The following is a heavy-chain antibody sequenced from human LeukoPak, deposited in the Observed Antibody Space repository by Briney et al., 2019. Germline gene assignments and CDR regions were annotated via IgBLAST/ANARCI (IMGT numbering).Heavy chain of an antibody. CDR1: GYTFTGYY. D-gene: IGHD6-13*01. CDR2: INPNSGGT. V-gene: IGHV1-2*02. CDR3: ARGYSSSWYSLQH. J-gene: IGHJ1*01. Sequence: ASVKVSCKASGYTFTGYYMHWVRQAPGQGLEWMGWINPNSGGTNYAQKFQGRVTMTRDTSISTAYMELSRLRSDDTAVYYCARGYSSSWYSLQHWGQGTLVTVSS.